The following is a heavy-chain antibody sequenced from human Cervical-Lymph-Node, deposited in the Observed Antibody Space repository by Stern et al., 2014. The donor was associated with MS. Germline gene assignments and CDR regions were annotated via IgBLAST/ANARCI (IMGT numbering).Heavy chain of an antibody. CDR3: ARDTRVETTAHMDY. CDR1: GFTFSSYG. J-gene: IGHJ4*02. V-gene: IGHV3-33*01. CDR2: IWYDGSNK. D-gene: IGHD2-21*02. Sequence: QVQLVESGGGVVQPGRSLRLSCAASGFTFSSYGMHWVRQAPGKGLEWVAVIWYDGSNKYYADSVKGRFTISRDNSKNTLYLQMNSLRAEDTAVYYCARDTRVETTAHMDYWGQGTLVTVSS.